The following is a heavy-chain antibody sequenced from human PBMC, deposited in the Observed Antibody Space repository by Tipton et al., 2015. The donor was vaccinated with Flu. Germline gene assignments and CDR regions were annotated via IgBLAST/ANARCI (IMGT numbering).Heavy chain of an antibody. CDR3: ARHTGDSVRGVIDY. CDR2: VSRSGST. V-gene: IGHV4-38-2*01. CDR1: GDSISSDYH. J-gene: IGHJ4*02. Sequence: LRLSCAVSGDSISSDYHWGWIRQFPGKGLEWIGTVSRSGSTVYNPSLTSRVTISIDRSKNQFSLNLKSVTAADMAVYYCARHTGDSVRGVIDYWGQGTLVTVSS. D-gene: IGHD3-10*02.